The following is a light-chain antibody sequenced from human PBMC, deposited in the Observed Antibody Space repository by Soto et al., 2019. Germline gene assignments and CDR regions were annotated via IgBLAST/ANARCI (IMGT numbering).Light chain of an antibody. Sequence: DIVMTQSPDSLAVSLGERATINCKSSQSVLYSSNNKNYLAWYQQKPGQPPKALIYWASTRESGVPDRFSGSGSGTDFTLTINSLQAEDVAVYYCQQYYNSPLTFGGGTKVDIK. CDR1: QSVLYSSNNKNY. CDR3: QQYYNSPLT. V-gene: IGKV4-1*01. CDR2: WAS. J-gene: IGKJ4*01.